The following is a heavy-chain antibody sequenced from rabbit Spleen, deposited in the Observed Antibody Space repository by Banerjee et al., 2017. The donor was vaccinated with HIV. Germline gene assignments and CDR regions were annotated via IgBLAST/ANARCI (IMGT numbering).Heavy chain of an antibody. V-gene: IGHV1S45*01. CDR3: VREVLGDNGGYIDL. D-gene: IGHD1-1*01. CDR2: IRVGGSGTT. CDR1: GFSFSDRDV. J-gene: IGHJ4*01. Sequence: QEQLEESGGGLVKPEGSLTLTCKASGFSFSDRDVMCWVRQAPGKGLEWIACIRVGGSGTTGYASWAKGRFTISKTSSTTVTLQMTSLTAADTATYFCVREVLGDNGGYIDLWGQGTLVTVS.